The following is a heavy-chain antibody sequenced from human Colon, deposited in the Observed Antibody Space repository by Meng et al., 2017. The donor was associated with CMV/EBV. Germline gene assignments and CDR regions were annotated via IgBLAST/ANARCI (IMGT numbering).Heavy chain of an antibody. V-gene: IGHV2-5*01. Sequence: SGPTLVKPTQTLTLTCSFSGFSLTTIGLSVGWIRQPPGKALEWLALVYWNDDIRYNPSLKSRLSVTKYTSKNQVVLRVTNMAPMDSGTYFCAHGGSGYDFGAGGFDYWGQGALVTVS. CDR2: VYWNDDI. J-gene: IGHJ4*02. D-gene: IGHD5-12*01. CDR3: AHGGSGYDFGAGGFDY. CDR1: GFSLTTIGLS.